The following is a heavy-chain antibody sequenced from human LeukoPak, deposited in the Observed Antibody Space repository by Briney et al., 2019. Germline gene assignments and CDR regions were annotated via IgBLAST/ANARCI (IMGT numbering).Heavy chain of an antibody. J-gene: IGHJ6*03. D-gene: IGHD3-22*01. V-gene: IGHV4-34*01. Sequence: SETLSLTCAVYGGSFSGYYWTWIRQTPEKGLEWIGEMNPSGSTSYNPSLKSRVTISVDTSKNQFSLELSSVTAADMAVYYCARGRQDVTMIVVVMTAVSYYLDVWGKGTTVTVS. CDR3: ARGRQDVTMIVVVMTAVSYYLDV. CDR1: GGSFSGYY. CDR2: MNPSGST.